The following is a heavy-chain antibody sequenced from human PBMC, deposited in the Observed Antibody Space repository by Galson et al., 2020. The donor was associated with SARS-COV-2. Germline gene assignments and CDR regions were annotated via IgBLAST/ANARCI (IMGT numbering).Heavy chain of an antibody. V-gene: IGHV4-30-2*01. Sequence: SKTLSLTCAVSETSISSGSYSWNWIRQPPGKGLEWIGYISHSGGTYYNPSLKSRVTISGDRSKNQFSLRLRSVTAADTAVYYCARLHYGEYAPEAFDIWGPGTRVTVAS. CDR2: ISHSGGT. CDR3: ARLHYGEYAPEAFDI. CDR1: ETSISSGSYS. J-gene: IGHJ3*02. D-gene: IGHD4-17*01.